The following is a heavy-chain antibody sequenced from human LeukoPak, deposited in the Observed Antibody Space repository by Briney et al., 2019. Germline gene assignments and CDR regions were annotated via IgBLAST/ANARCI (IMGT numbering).Heavy chain of an antibody. CDR2: IYYSGST. J-gene: IGHJ4*02. D-gene: IGHD5-24*01. V-gene: IGHV4-59*12. CDR1: GGSISSYY. CDR3: ARGMGDGYNYPDY. Sequence: SETLSLTCTVSGGSISSYYWSWIRQPPGKGLEWIGYIYYSGSTNYNPSLKSRVTISVDTSKNQFSLKLSSVTAADTAVYYCARGMGDGYNYPDYWGQGTLVTVSP.